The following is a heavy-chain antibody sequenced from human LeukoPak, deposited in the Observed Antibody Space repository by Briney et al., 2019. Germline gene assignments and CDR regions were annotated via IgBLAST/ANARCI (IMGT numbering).Heavy chain of an antibody. V-gene: IGHV3-20*04. CDR3: ARDDXXXXXSSXXXXXX. CDR2: INWDGGST. J-gene: IGHJ4*02. D-gene: IGHD6-13*01. CDR1: GFTFDDYG. Sequence: PGGSLRLSCAASGFTFDDYGMSGVRQAPGKGREGVSGINWDGGSTGYADSVKGRFTFSRDNPKNCLYLQMNSLTARDTALYYVARDDXXXXXSSXXXXXXXXQGTLVTVXS.